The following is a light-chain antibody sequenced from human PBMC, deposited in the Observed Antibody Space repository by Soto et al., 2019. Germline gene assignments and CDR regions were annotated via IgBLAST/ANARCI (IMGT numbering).Light chain of an antibody. J-gene: IGKJ5*01. CDR1: QSLLYTTGNNQ. V-gene: IGKV2-28*01. CDR2: WGS. Sequence: DIVMTQSPLSLPVTPGEPASISCRSSQSLLYTTGNNQLDWYVQKPGQPPQLLIYWGSNRASGIPERFSGSGSGTDFTLKISRVEADDVGVYYCMQGRQLPPTFGQGTRLDIK. CDR3: MQGRQLPPT.